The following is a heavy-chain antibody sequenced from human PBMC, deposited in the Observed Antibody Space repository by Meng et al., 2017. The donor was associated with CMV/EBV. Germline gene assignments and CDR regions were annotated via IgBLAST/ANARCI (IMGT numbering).Heavy chain of an antibody. CDR2: INHSGST. J-gene: IGHJ4*02. V-gene: IGHV4-34*01. CDR1: GGSFSGYY. Sequence: SQTLSLTCAVYGGSFSGYYWSWIRQPPGKGLEWIGEINHSGSTNYNPSLKSRVTISVDTSKNQFSLKLSSVTAADMAVYYCARVVPAAIGGRGGPFDYWGQGTLVTVSS. CDR3: ARVVPAAIGGRGGPFDY. D-gene: IGHD2-2*02.